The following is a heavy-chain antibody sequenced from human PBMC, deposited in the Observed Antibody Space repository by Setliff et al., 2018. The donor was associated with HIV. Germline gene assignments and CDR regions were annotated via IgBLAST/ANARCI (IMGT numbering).Heavy chain of an antibody. CDR2: INHSGST. V-gene: IGHV4-34*01. CDR1: GGSFSGYY. D-gene: IGHD6-19*01. J-gene: IGHJ5*02. CDR3: ARLRREEQWLVRGWFDP. Sequence: SETLSLTCAVYGGSFSGYYWSWIRQSPGKGLEWIGEINHSGSTNCNPSLKSRLTISIHTSANQFSLQLSSVTAADTAVYYCARLRREEQWLVRGWFDPWGQGTLVTVSS.